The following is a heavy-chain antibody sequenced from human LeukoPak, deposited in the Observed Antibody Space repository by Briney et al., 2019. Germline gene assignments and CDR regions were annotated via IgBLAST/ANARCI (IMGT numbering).Heavy chain of an antibody. CDR2: IYSGGST. CDR1: GFTVSSNY. D-gene: IGHD3-22*01. J-gene: IGHJ3*02. Sequence: GGSLRLSCAASGFTVSSNYMSWVRQAPGKGLEWVSVIYSGGSTYYADSVKGRFTISRDNSKNTLYLQMNSLRAEDTAVYYCARDLESYYYDSSTSPNAFDIWGQGTMVTVSS. CDR3: ARDLESYYYDSSTSPNAFDI. V-gene: IGHV3-66*01.